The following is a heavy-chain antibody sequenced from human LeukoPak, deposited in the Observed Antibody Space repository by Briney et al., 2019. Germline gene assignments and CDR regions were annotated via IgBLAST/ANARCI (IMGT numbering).Heavy chain of an antibody. V-gene: IGHV1-69-2*01. D-gene: IGHD3-10*01. CDR3: ATETRPMVRGVIITENWFDP. J-gene: IGHJ5*02. CDR1: GYTFTDYY. CDR2: VDPEDGET. Sequence: ASVKVSCKVSGYTFTDYYMHWVQQAPGKGLEWMRLVDPEDGETIYAEKFQGRVTITADTSTDTAYMELSSLRSEDTAVYYCATETRPMVRGVIITENWFDPWGQGTLVTVSS.